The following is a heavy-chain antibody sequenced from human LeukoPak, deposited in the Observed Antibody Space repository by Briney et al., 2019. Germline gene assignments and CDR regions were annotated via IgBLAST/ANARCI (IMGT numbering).Heavy chain of an antibody. V-gene: IGHV4-59*08. J-gene: IGHJ4*02. CDR3: ARHGSSTWYVPLDY. Sequence: PSETLSLTCTVSGGSISSYYWSWIRQPPGKGLEWIEYIYNSGSTNYNPSLKSRVTISVDTSKDQFSLKLSSVTAADTAVYYCARHGSSTWYVPLDYWGQGTLVTVSS. CDR1: GGSISSYY. CDR2: IYNSGST. D-gene: IGHD6-13*01.